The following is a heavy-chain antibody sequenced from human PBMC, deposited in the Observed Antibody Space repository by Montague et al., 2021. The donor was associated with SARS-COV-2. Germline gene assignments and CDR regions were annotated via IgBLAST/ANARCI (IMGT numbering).Heavy chain of an antibody. CDR1: RGSISSGLYH. J-gene: IGHJ6*02. D-gene: IGHD3-10*01. CDR3: ARDDIVLQGVTKGMDV. Sequence: SETLSLTCTVSRGSISSGLYHWGWIRQSPGQALEWIGYMYYSGNTYYNPSLKSRVTISIDTSKNQFSLKLSSVTAADTAVYYCARDDIVLQGVTKGMDVWGQGTTVTVSS. CDR2: MYYSGNT. V-gene: IGHV4-39*07.